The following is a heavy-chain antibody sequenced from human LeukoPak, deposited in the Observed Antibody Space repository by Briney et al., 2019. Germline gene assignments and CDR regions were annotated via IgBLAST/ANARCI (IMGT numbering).Heavy chain of an antibody. CDR1: GGSISSSSYY. CDR3: ARLAWYYGMDV. Sequence: SETLSLTCTVSGGSISSSSYYWGWIRQPPGKGLKWIGSIYYSGSTYYNPSLKSRVTISVDTSKNQFSLKLSSVTAADTAVYYCARLAWYYGMDVWGQGTTVTVSS. CDR2: IYYSGST. V-gene: IGHV4-39*01. J-gene: IGHJ6*02.